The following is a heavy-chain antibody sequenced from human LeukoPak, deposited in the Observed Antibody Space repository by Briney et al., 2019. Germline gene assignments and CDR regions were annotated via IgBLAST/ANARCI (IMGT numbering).Heavy chain of an antibody. Sequence: GGSLRLSCAASGFTFSSYSMTWVRQAPGKGLEWVSSISSSSSYIYYADSVKGRFTISRDNAKNSLYLQMNSLRAEDTAVYYCARDRRVAYNWFDPWGQGTLVTVSS. D-gene: IGHD2-15*01. CDR1: GFTFSSYS. J-gene: IGHJ5*02. CDR3: ARDRRVAYNWFDP. CDR2: ISSSSSYI. V-gene: IGHV3-21*01.